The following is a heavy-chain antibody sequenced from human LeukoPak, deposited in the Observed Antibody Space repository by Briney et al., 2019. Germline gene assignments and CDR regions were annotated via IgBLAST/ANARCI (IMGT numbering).Heavy chain of an antibody. D-gene: IGHD2-2*01. CDR2: LHADSGMT. CDR1: GFTFGDYA. J-gene: IGHJ4*02. Sequence: GGSLRLSCTASGFTFGDYAMSWFRQAPGKGLEWVSGLHADSGMTYYADSVKGRFTISRDNSKNTLYFQMNSLRAEDTAVYYCVKDFLHGPHIEPVGSVGPFDYWGQGTLVTVSS. V-gene: IGHV3-23*01. CDR3: VKDFLHGPHIEPVGSVGPFDY.